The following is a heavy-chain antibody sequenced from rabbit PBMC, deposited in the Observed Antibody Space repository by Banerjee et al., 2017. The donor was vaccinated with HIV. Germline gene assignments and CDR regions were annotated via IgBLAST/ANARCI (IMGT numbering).Heavy chain of an antibody. CDR3: ARGSDSSGYYIPLKL. Sequence: QSLEESGGDLVKPGASLTLTCTASGFDFSSYYMNWVRQAPGKGLEWIGYIDPVFDTTYYASWVNGRFTISSHNAQNTLYLQLNSLTAADTATYFCARGSDSSGYYIPLKLWGPGTLVTVS. J-gene: IGHJ4*01. V-gene: IGHV1S7*01. CDR2: IDPVFDTT. CDR1: GFDFSSYY. D-gene: IGHD1-1*01.